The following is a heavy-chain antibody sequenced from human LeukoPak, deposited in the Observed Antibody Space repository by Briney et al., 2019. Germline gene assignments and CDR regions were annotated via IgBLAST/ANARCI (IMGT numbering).Heavy chain of an antibody. J-gene: IGHJ3*02. Sequence: GGSLRLSCAASGFTFSSYALSWVRQAPGKGLEWVSSISSSSSYIYYADSVKGRFTISRDNAKNSLYLQMNSLRAEDTAVYYCARGGTYSSSSTRWGDAFDIWGQGTMVTVSS. CDR1: GFTFSSYA. CDR2: ISSSSSYI. CDR3: ARGGTYSSSSTRWGDAFDI. D-gene: IGHD6-6*01. V-gene: IGHV3-21*01.